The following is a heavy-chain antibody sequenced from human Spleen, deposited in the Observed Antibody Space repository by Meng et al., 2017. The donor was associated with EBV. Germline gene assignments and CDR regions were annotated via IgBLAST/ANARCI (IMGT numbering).Heavy chain of an antibody. CDR1: GFTFSSYV. V-gene: IGHV3-23*04. CDR2: VTVNGGYA. J-gene: IGHJ4*02. Sequence: EVPLVGSGGGFVQPGGSLRLSCAASGFTFSSYVMSWVRQAPGKGLEWVSTVTVNGGYAYYADSVKGRFTNSRDNSKNMLYLQMNSLRAEDTAVYYCAKLVGATPVDYWGQGTLVTVSS. D-gene: IGHD1-26*01. CDR3: AKLVGATPVDY.